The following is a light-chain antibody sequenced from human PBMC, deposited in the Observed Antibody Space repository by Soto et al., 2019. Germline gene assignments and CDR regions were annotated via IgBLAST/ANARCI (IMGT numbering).Light chain of an antibody. Sequence: EIVLTQSPGTLSLSPGERATLSCRASRSVAKNFLAWYQQKPGQAPRFLIYSASSKATGIPDRFSGSGFGTDFTLTISRLEPEDSAVYYCQQYAESPRTFGQGTKVELK. CDR1: RSVAKNF. J-gene: IGKJ1*01. CDR2: SAS. CDR3: QQYAESPRT. V-gene: IGKV3-20*01.